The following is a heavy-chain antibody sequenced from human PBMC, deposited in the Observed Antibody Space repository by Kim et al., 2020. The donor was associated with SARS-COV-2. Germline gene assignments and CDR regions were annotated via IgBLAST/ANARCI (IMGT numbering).Heavy chain of an antibody. V-gene: IGHV1-18*01. J-gene: IGHJ5*02. Sequence: ASVKVSCKASGYTFTNYGLSWVRQAPGQGLEWMGWISPYNANTNYAQKLQGRVTMTTDTSTSTAYMELRSLRSDDTAVYYCARYIEMGGKFELWGQGTLVTASS. D-gene: IGHD3-16*01. CDR1: GYTFTNYG. CDR2: ISPYNANT. CDR3: ARYIEMGGKFEL.